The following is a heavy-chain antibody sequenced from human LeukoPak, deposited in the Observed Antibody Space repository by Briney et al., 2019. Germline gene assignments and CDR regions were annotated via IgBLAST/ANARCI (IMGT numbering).Heavy chain of an antibody. V-gene: IGHV4-4*07. CDR3: ARDKYYYYMDV. Sequence: SETLSLTCTVSGDSISPYYWSWIRQPAGKGLEWIGRIYTSGSTNYNPSLKSRVTMSVDTSKNQFSLKLRSVTAADTAVYYCARDKYYYYMDVWGKGTTVTISS. J-gene: IGHJ6*03. CDR1: GDSISPYY. CDR2: IYTSGST.